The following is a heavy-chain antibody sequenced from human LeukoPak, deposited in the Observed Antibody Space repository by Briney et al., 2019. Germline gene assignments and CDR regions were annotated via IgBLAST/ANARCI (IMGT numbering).Heavy chain of an antibody. CDR2: ILFSSSTI. CDR1: GFIFSSYS. V-gene: IGHV3-48*01. Sequence: GGSLRLPCAASGFIFSSYSMNWVRQAPGKGLEWVSYILFSSSTIYYADSVKGRFTISRDNAKNSLYLQMNTLRAEDTAVYYCARDGGYSYEFDYWGQGTLVTVSS. CDR3: ARDGGYSYEFDY. J-gene: IGHJ4*02. D-gene: IGHD5-18*01.